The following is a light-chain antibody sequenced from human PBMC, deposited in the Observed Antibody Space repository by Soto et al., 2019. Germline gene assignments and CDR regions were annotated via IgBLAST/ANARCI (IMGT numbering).Light chain of an antibody. CDR1: QSASSSY. J-gene: IGKJ2*01. CDR3: HLYGSSPSYT. CDR2: GAS. V-gene: IGKV3-20*01. Sequence: EIVLTQSPGTLSLSPGERATLSCRASQSASSSYLAWYQQKPGQAPRLLIYGASSRATGIPDRFSGSGSGTDFTLTISRLEPEDFAVYYCHLYGSSPSYTFRQGTKREIK.